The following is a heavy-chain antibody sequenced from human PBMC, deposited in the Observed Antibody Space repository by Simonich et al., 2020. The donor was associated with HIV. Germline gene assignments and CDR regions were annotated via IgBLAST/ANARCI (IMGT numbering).Heavy chain of an antibody. J-gene: IGHJ6*02. CDR3: TRDRYYSFWSGYHYNGVDV. Sequence: EVQLVESGGGLVQPGGSLRLSCAASGFTFSSYEMNWVRQAPGKGLGWVSYISTRGNVIFYADSVKGRFTISRDNAKNSLYLQMNSLRAEDTAVYYCTRDRYYSFWSGYHYNGVDVWGQGTTVTVSS. V-gene: IGHV3-48*03. CDR1: GFTFSSYE. D-gene: IGHD3-3*01. CDR2: ISTRGNVI.